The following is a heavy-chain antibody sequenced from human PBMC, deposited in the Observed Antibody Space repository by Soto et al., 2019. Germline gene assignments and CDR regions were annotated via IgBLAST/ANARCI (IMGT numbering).Heavy chain of an antibody. D-gene: IGHD2-2*01. CDR1: GGTLSSYT. CDR2: VIPNLGVT. J-gene: IGHJ4*02. CDR3: AGDKGDCSSNSCIDFDY. V-gene: IGHV1-69*02. Sequence: ASVKVSCKASGGTLSSYTFSWVRQARGQGLEWMGRVIPNLGVTNYAKKFQGRFTIVVDTSTSTAYMELNSLRCEDTAVYYCAGDKGDCSSNSCIDFDYWGQGTLVTVSS.